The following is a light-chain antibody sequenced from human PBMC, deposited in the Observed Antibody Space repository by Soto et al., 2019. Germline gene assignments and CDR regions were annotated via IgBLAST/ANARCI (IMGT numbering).Light chain of an antibody. V-gene: IGKV3-15*01. J-gene: IGKJ1*01. CDR1: QSVSSK. CDR2: GAS. CDR3: QQYNNWPGT. Sequence: EIVLTQSPGTLSVSPWERATLSCRASQSVSSKLAWYQQKPGKAPMLLFYGASTGATGIPARFSGSGSETEFTLSISSLQSEDFAVYYCQQYNNWPGTFGQGTKVEIK.